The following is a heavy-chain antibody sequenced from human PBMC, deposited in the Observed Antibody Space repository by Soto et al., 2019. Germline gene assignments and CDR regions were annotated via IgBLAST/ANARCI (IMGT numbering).Heavy chain of an antibody. CDR1: GFTFNSYW. D-gene: IGHD5-12*01. V-gene: IGHV3-7*01. Sequence: EVQLVESGGGLVQPGGSLRLSCAASGFTFNSYWMSWVRQAPGKGLERVANIKQDGSEKYYVDSVKGRFTISRDSAKNSVYLQMNSMTAEDTAVYYCARYQDSGYEQQKDYFDYWGQGTLVTVS. CDR2: IKQDGSEK. CDR3: ARYQDSGYEQQKDYFDY. J-gene: IGHJ4*02.